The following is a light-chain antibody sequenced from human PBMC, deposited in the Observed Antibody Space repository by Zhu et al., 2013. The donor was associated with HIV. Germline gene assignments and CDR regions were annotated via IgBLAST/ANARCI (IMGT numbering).Light chain of an antibody. Sequence: SYELTQPPSVSVAPGKTARITCGGNNIGSKSVHWYQQKPGLAPVLVVYDDRDRPSGIPERISGSNSGNTATLTLSRVEATDEADYYCLVWHRNSAQWVFGGGTKLTVL. CDR2: DDR. J-gene: IGLJ3*02. CDR1: NIGSKS. V-gene: IGLV3-21*03. CDR3: LVWHRNSAQWV.